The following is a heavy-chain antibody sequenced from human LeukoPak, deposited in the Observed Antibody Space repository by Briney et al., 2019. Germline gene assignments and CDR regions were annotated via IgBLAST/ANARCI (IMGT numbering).Heavy chain of an antibody. J-gene: IGHJ6*03. V-gene: IGHV3-30*02. CDR3: AKVGVAGIYYYMDV. Sequence: GSLRLSCAASGFTFSSYGMHWVRQAPGKGLEWVAFIRYDGSNKYYADSVKGRFTISRDNSKNTLYLRMNSLRAEDTAVYYCAKVGVAGIYYYMDVWGKGTTVTISS. CDR1: GFTFSSYG. CDR2: IRYDGSNK. D-gene: IGHD6-19*01.